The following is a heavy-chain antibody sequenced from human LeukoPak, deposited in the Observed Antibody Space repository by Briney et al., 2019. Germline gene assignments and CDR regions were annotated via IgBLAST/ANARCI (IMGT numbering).Heavy chain of an antibody. CDR2: ISYSGTT. CDR1: GGSISSYY. CDR3: AREQYGGNSGYDY. V-gene: IGHV4-59*01. D-gene: IGHD4-23*01. J-gene: IGHJ4*02. Sequence: SETLSLTCTVSGGSISSYYWSWIRQPPGKGLEWIGYISYSGTTNYNPSLKSRVTISVDTSKNQFSLRLSPVTAADTAVYYCAREQYGGNSGYDYWGQGTLVTVSS.